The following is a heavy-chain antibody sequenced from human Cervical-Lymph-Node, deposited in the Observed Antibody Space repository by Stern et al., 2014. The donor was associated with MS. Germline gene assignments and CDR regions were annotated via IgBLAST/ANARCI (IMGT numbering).Heavy chain of an antibody. CDR1: GFTFSSYS. V-gene: IGHV3-21*01. CDR3: ARDHYGDYSEFDY. CDR2: ISSSSSYI. Sequence: EVQLVESGGGLVKPGGSLRLSCAASGFTFSSYSMNWVRQAPGKGLEWVSSISSSSSYIYYADSVKGRFTISRDNAKNSLYLQMNSLRAEDTAVYYCARDHYGDYSEFDYWGQGTLVTVSS. D-gene: IGHD4-17*01. J-gene: IGHJ4*02.